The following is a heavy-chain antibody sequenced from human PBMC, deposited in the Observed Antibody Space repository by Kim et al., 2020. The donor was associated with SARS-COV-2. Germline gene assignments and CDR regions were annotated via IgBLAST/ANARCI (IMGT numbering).Heavy chain of an antibody. D-gene: IGHD2-21*01. CDR3: ARLPGATCGGDCTGWWEPKVDY. J-gene: IGHJ4*02. CDR1: GYTFTSYG. Sequence: ASVKVSCKASGYTFTSYGISWVRQAPGQGLEWMGWISAYNGNTNYAQKLQGRVTMTTDTSTSTAYMELRSLRSDDTAVYYCARLPGATCGGDCTGWWEPKVDYWGQGTLVTVSS. CDR2: ISAYNGNT. V-gene: IGHV1-18*01.